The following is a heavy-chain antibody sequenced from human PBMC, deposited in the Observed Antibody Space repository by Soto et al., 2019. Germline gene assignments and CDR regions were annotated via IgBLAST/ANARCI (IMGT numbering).Heavy chain of an antibody. J-gene: IGHJ4*02. CDR3: ARGAITMVRGVIRPLDY. V-gene: IGHV3-74*01. Sequence: GGSLRLSCAASGFTFNSYWMHWVRQAPGKGLVWVSRINSDGSSTSYADSVKGRFTISRDNAKNTLYLQMNSLRAEDTAVYYCARGAITMVRGVIRPLDYWGQGTLVTVSS. CDR2: INSDGSST. D-gene: IGHD3-10*01. CDR1: GFTFNSYW.